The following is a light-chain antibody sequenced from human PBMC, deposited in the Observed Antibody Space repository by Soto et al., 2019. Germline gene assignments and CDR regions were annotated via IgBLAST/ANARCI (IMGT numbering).Light chain of an antibody. CDR3: QQYSSYSPWT. CDR2: DAS. Sequence: DIQMTQSPSTLSASVGDRVTITCRASQSINNRLAWYQQKPGKAPNLLIFDASRLETGVPSRFTGSGSGTEFTLTISSLQPDDFATYYCQQYSSYSPWTFGQGTKVDIK. J-gene: IGKJ1*01. V-gene: IGKV1-5*01. CDR1: QSINNR.